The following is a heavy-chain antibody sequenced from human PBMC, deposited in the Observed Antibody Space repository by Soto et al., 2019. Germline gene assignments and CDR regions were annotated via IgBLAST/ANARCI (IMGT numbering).Heavy chain of an antibody. V-gene: IGHV4-38-2*01. CDR3: ARLAYCGGDCYPGWFDP. Sequence: SETLSLTCAVSGYSISSGYYWGWIRQPPGKGLEWIGSIYHSGSTYYNPSLKSRVTISVDTSKNRFSLKLSSVTAADTAVYYCARLAYCGGDCYPGWFDPWGQGTLVTVSS. CDR1: GYSISSGYY. J-gene: IGHJ5*02. CDR2: IYHSGST. D-gene: IGHD2-21*02.